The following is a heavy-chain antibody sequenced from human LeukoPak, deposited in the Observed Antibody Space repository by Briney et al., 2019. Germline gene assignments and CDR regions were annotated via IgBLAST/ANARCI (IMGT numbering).Heavy chain of an antibody. CDR3: ARETYSGSYLGDLNY. V-gene: IGHV3-66*01. CDR1: GFTVSSNY. D-gene: IGHD1-26*01. CDR2: IYSGGST. J-gene: IGHJ4*02. Sequence: PGGSLRLSCAASGFTVSSNYMSWVRQAPGKGLEWVSVIYSGGSTYYADSVKGRFTISRDNSKNTPYLQMNSLRAEGTAVYYCARETYSGSYLGDLNYWGQGTLVTVSS.